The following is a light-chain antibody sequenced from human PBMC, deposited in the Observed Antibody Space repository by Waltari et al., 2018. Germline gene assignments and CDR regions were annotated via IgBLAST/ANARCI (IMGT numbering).Light chain of an antibody. CDR3: MRRIELPWT. V-gene: IGKV2-40*01. J-gene: IGKJ2*02. CDR1: RSLLDTVDGNTW. CDR2: TLS. Sequence: IVMTQTPVSLPVNPWETASISCRSSRSLLDTVDGNTWLGRYLQKPGQSPRVLLCTLSHRASGVPDRFSGSGADPDVTLKSSRVEAEDVGVYDCMRRIELPWTFGQGTKLEIK.